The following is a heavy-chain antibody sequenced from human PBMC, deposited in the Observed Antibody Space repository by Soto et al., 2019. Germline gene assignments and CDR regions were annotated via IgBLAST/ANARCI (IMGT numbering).Heavy chain of an antibody. V-gene: IGHV4-30-4*08. CDR3: ARVREYSGYDMVNWFDP. D-gene: IGHD5-12*01. CDR1: GAAVSNGDYR. J-gene: IGHJ5*02. CDR2: IYNDGST. Sequence: SETLSLTCTVSGAAVSNGDYRWNWIRQPPGKGLEWIEDIYNDGSTHYNPSLKSRVTISVDTSKNQFSLRLSSVTAADTAVYYCARVREYSGYDMVNWFDPWGQGTLVTVSS.